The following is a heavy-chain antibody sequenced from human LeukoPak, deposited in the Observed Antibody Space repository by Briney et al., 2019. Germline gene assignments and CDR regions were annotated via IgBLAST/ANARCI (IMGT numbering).Heavy chain of an antibody. CDR2: ISAYNGNT. J-gene: IGHJ4*02. V-gene: IGHV1-18*01. CDR1: GYTFTSYG. D-gene: IGHD6-13*01. CDR3: ARDGDHSSSQFDY. Sequence: ASVKVSCKASGYTFTSYGISWVRQAPGQGLEWMGWISAYNGNTNYAQKLQGRVTMTTDTSTSTAYIELRSLRSDDTAVYYCARDGDHSSSQFDYRGQGTLVTVSS.